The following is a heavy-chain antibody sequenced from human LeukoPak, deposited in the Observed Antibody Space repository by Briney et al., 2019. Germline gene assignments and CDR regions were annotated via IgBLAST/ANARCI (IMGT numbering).Heavy chain of an antibody. CDR2: ISGSGGST. J-gene: IGHJ3*02. CDR3: ARDSPTLDI. Sequence: GRSLRLSCEASRYTFSTYAMSWVRHAPGKGLEWVSAISGSGGSTYYADSVKGRFPISRDNSKNTLYLQMNGLRAEDTAISYCARDSPTLDIWGQGTMVTVSS. CDR1: RYTFSTYA. D-gene: IGHD2-15*01. V-gene: IGHV3-23*01.